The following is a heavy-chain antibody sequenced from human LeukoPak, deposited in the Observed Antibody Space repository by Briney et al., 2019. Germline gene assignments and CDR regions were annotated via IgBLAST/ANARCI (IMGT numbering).Heavy chain of an antibody. D-gene: IGHD6-6*01. Sequence: ASVKVSCKTSGYAFTNYYIHWVRQAPGQGLEWMGWINPNSGATKYAQKFEGRVTMTRDTPTRTAFMELNRLTSDDTAVYYCARTSIAARRADFDYWGQGTVVTVSS. CDR1: GYAFTNYY. CDR3: ARTSIAARRADFDY. CDR2: INPNSGAT. V-gene: IGHV1-2*02. J-gene: IGHJ4*02.